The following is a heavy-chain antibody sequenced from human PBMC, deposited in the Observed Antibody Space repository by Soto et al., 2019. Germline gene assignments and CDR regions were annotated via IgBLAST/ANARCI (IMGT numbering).Heavy chain of an antibody. CDR2: ISAYNGNT. J-gene: IGHJ6*02. V-gene: IGHV1-18*04. CDR1: GYTFTSYG. CDR3: ASQYSDLTHGSGSYYYYYGMDV. Sequence: GASVKVSCKASGYTFTSYGISWVRQAPGQGLEWMGWISAYNGNTNYAQKLQGRVTMTTDTSTSTAYMELRSLRSDDTAVYYCASQYSDLTHGSGSYYYYYGMDVWGQGTTVTVSS. D-gene: IGHD3-10*01.